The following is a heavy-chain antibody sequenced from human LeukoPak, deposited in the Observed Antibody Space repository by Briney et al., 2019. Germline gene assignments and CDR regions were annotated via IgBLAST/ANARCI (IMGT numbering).Heavy chain of an antibody. J-gene: IGHJ4*02. Sequence: SETLSLICTVSGGSISSYYWSWIRQPPGGGLEWIGYIYYSGSTNYNPSLKSRVTISVDTSKNQFSLKLSSVTAADTAVYYCARGLGAAAQVDYWGQGTLVTVSS. V-gene: IGHV4-59*01. CDR3: ARGLGAAAQVDY. CDR1: GGSISSYY. D-gene: IGHD6-13*01. CDR2: IYYSGST.